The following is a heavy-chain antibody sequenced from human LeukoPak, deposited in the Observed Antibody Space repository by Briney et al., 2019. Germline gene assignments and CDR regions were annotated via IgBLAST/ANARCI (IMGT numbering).Heavy chain of an antibody. CDR2: IKHDGSEK. CDR1: GFTFSSYW. Sequence: GGSLRLSCAASGFTFSSYWMSWVRQAPGKGLEWVASIKHDGSEKYYADSVKGRFTISRDNAKNSLYLQMNSLRAEDTAVYYCARESPYYYDSSDAFDIWGQGTMVTVSS. J-gene: IGHJ3*02. V-gene: IGHV3-7*03. CDR3: ARESPYYYDSSDAFDI. D-gene: IGHD3-22*01.